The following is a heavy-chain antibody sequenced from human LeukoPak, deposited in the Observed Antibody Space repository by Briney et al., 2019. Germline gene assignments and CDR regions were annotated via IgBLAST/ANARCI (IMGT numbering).Heavy chain of an antibody. J-gene: IGHJ5*02. CDR1: GGSISSYY. CDR2: IYYSGST. CDR3: ARSGSYEGYNWFDP. V-gene: IGHV4-59*08. D-gene: IGHD1-26*01. Sequence: SETLSLTCTVSGGSISSYYWSWIRQPPGKGLEWIGYIYYSGSTNYNPSLKSRVTISVDTSKNQSSLKLSSVTAADTAVYYCARSGSYEGYNWFDPWGQGTLVTVSS.